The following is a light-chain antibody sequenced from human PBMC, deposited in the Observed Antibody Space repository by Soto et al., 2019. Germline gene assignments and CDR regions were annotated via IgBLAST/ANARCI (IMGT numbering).Light chain of an antibody. CDR1: SSDVGGYNY. CDR2: DVS. V-gene: IGLV2-11*01. J-gene: IGLJ1*01. Sequence: SALTQPRSLSGSPGQSVTISFTGTSSDVGGYNYVSWYQQHPGKAPKLMIYDVSKRPSGVPDRFSGSKSGNTASLTISGLQAEDEADYYCCSYAGSYSYVFGTGTKVTVL. CDR3: CSYAGSYSYV.